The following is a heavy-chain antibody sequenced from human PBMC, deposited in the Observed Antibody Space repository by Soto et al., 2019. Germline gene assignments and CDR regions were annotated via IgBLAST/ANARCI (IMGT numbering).Heavy chain of an antibody. V-gene: IGHV1-69*12. CDR3: ARVAPVIGGANRLWFDT. D-gene: IGHD1-26*01. CDR2: IIPMFGTA. CDR1: GGTFSSYA. Sequence: QVQLVQSGAEVKKPGSSVKVSCKASGGTFSSYAINWVRQAPGQGLEWMGGIIPMFGTANYAQKFQGRVTITADESTRTAYMELSSLRSDDTAVYYCARVAPVIGGANRLWFDTWGQGTLVTVSS. J-gene: IGHJ5*02.